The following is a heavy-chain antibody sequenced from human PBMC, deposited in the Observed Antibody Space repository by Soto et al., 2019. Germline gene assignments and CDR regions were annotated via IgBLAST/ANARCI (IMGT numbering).Heavy chain of an antibody. J-gene: IGHJ4*02. CDR1: GGSFNRHT. CDR3: ARGWGYDSTDYYYAY. D-gene: IGHD3-22*01. Sequence: QVQLVQSGAEVRKPGSSVRVSCKASGGSFNRHTISWVRQAPGQGLEWMGGIIPIFGTANHAQKFQGRVTIIADESTSTVYIELSSLRYDDTAIDYCARGWGYDSTDYYYAYWGQGTLVIVSS. V-gene: IGHV1-69*01. CDR2: IIPIFGTA.